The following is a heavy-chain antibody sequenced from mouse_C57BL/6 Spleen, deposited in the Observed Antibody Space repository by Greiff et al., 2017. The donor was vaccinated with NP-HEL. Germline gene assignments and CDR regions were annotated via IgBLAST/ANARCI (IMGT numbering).Heavy chain of an antibody. V-gene: IGHV1-55*01. CDR1: GYTFTSYW. J-gene: IGHJ4*01. CDR2: IYPGSGST. D-gene: IGHD2-4*01. Sequence: QVQLKQPGAELVKPGASVKMSCKASGYTFTSYWITWVKQRPGQGLEWIGDIYPGSGSTNYNEKFTSKATLTVDTSSSTAYMQLSSLTSEDSAVYYCAREDYDLAMDYWGQGTSVTVSS. CDR3: AREDYDLAMDY.